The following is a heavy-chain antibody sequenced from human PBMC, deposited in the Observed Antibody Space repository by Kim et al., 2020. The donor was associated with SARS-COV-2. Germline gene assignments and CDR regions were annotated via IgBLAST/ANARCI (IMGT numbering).Heavy chain of an antibody. V-gene: IGHV3-30*04. CDR2: ISYDGSNK. J-gene: IGHJ6*02. D-gene: IGHD2-21*01. Sequence: GGSLRLSCAASGFTFSSYAMHWVRQAPGKGLEWVAVISYDGSNKYYADSVKGRFTISRDNSKNTLYLQMNSLRAEDTAVYYCARDIRVGSYYYGMDVWGQGTTVTVSS. CDR3: ARDIRVGSYYYGMDV. CDR1: GFTFSSYA.